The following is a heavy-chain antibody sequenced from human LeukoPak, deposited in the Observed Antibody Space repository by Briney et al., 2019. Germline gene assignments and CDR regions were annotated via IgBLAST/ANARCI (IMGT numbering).Heavy chain of an antibody. CDR1: GFTFSSYA. CDR2: ISGSGGST. D-gene: IGHD2-21*02. J-gene: IGHJ4*02. Sequence: PGGSLRLSCAASGFTFSSYAMSWVRQAPGKGLEWVSAISGSGGSTYYADSVKGRFTIPRDNSKNTLYPQMNSLRAEDTAVYYCAKDQGGLLDYWGQGTLVTVSS. V-gene: IGHV3-23*01. CDR3: AKDQGGLLDY.